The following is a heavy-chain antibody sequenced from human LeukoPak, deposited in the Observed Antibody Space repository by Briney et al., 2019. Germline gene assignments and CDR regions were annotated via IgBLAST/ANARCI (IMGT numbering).Heavy chain of an antibody. CDR3: GRDRRYYDILTGYSEAAFDI. CDR1: GFTFSSYS. V-gene: IGHV3-21*01. CDR2: ISSSSSYI. D-gene: IGHD3-9*01. Sequence: RGCLRLSCAASGFTFSSYSMNWVRQAPGKGLGWVSSISSSSSYIYYADSVKGRFNISRDNAKKSLYLQMNSLRAEDTAVYYCGRDRRYYDILTGYSEAAFDIWGQGTMVTVSS. J-gene: IGHJ3*02.